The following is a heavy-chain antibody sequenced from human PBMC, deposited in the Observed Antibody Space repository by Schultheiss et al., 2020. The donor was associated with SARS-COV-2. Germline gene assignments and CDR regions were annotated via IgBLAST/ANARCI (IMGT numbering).Heavy chain of an antibody. CDR2: IIPIFGTT. Sequence: SVKVSCKSSGGTFSSYAISWVRQAPGQGLEWMGRIIPIFGTTNYAQKFQGRVTITADESTTTAYMELTSLRSEDTAVYYCARASIAARGEFDYWGQGTLVTVSS. CDR1: GGTFSSYA. J-gene: IGHJ4*02. CDR3: ARASIAARGEFDY. D-gene: IGHD6-6*01. V-gene: IGHV1-69*13.